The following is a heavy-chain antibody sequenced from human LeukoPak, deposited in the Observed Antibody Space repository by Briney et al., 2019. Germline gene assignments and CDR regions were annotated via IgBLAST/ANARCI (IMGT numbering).Heavy chain of an antibody. V-gene: IGHV4-34*01. CDR3: ATLAVADPYNWFDP. D-gene: IGHD6-19*01. J-gene: IGHJ5*02. CDR1: GGSFSGYY. Sequence: PSETLSLTCAVYGGSFSGYYWSWIRQPPGKGLEWIGEINHSGNTNYNPSLKSRLTISVDTSKNQFSLKLSSVTAADTAVYYCATLAVADPYNWFDPWGQGTLVTVSS. CDR2: INHSGNT.